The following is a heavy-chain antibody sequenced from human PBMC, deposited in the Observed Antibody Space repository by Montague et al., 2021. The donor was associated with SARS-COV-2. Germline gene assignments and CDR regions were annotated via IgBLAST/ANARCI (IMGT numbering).Heavy chain of an antibody. D-gene: IGHD3-10*02. CDR3: ARATSVRGAVSWFDP. J-gene: IGHJ5*02. V-gene: IGHV4-59*11. CDR1: GGSISSHF. Sequence: SETLSLTCTVSGGSISSHFWSWIRQPPGKGLEWIAYINYVGGSNYNPSLKSRVNVSVETSKNQFSLKLTSLIAADTAVYYCARATSVRGAVSWFDPWGQGIPVSVSS. CDR2: INYVGGS.